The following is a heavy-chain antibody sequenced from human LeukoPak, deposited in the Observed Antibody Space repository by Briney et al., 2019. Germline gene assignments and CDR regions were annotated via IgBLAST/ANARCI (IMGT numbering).Heavy chain of an antibody. CDR1: GYSISSGYY. J-gene: IGHJ3*02. V-gene: IGHV4-38-2*01. Sequence: SETLSLTCAVSGYSISSGYYWGWIRQPPGKGLEWIGSIYHSGSTYYNPSLKSRVTISVDTSKNQFSLKLSSVTAADTAVYYCARYHHDAFDIWGQGTMVTVSS. CDR3: ARYHHDAFDI. CDR2: IYHSGST.